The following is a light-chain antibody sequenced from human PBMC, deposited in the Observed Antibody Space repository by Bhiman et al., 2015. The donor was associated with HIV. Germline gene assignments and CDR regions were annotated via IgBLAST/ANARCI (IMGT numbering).Light chain of an antibody. CDR2: DVT. Sequence: QSALTQPASVSGSPGQSITISCTGTSSDVGSYHYVSWYQQHPGRAPKVIIYDVTKRPSGVSNRFSGSKSGNTASLTISGLQAEDEADYYCCSYAGSRVFGGGTKLTVL. V-gene: IGLV2-23*02. J-gene: IGLJ2*01. CDR3: CSYAGSRV. CDR1: SSDVGSYHY.